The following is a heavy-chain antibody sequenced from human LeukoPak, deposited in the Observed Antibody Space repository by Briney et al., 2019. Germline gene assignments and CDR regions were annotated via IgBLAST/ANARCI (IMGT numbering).Heavy chain of an antibody. V-gene: IGHV1-18*01. CDR3: ARDPTGSRWLQWEMALVFDY. D-gene: IGHD5-24*01. Sequence: GASVKVSCKASGYTFTSYGISWVRQAPGQGLEWMGWISAYNGNTNYAQKLQDRVTMTTDTSTSTAYMELRSLRSDDTAVYYCARDPTGSRWLQWEMALVFDYWGQGTLVTVSS. J-gene: IGHJ4*02. CDR1: GYTFTSYG. CDR2: ISAYNGNT.